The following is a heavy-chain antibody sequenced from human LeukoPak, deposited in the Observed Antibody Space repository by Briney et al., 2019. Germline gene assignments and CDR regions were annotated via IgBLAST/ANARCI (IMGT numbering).Heavy chain of an antibody. CDR2: INPSGGST. CDR1: GGTFSSYA. CDR3: AREYGDYEGY. Sequence: ASVKVSCKASGGTFSSYAISWVRQAPGQELEWMGIINPSGGSTSYAQKFQGRVTMTRDTSTSTVYMELSSLRSEDTAVYYCAREYGDYEGYWGQGTLVTVSS. J-gene: IGHJ4*02. D-gene: IGHD4-17*01. V-gene: IGHV1-46*01.